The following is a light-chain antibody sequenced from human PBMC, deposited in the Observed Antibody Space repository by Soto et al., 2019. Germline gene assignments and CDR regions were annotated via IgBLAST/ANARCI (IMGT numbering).Light chain of an antibody. Sequence: DIQMTQSPSSLSASVGDRVTITCRASQSIGSYLNWYWQKPGTATKLLIYGASSLHSGVPSRFSASGSGTDFTLTISSLQPEDFGTYFCQQSNSMRFTFGPGTKVDIK. CDR1: QSIGSY. V-gene: IGKV1-39*01. CDR2: GAS. CDR3: QQSNSMRFT. J-gene: IGKJ3*01.